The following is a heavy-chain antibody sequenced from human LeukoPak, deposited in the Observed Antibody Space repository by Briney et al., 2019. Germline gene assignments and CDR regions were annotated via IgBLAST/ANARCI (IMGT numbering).Heavy chain of an antibody. Sequence: PGRSLRLSCAASGFTFDDYAMHWVRQAPGKGLEWVSGISWNSGSIGYADSVKGRFTISRDNAKNSLYLQMNSLRAEDTALYYCAKDSLIHYYGSGSLDYWGQGTLVTVSS. CDR1: GFTFDDYA. J-gene: IGHJ4*02. D-gene: IGHD3-10*01. V-gene: IGHV3-9*01. CDR3: AKDSLIHYYGSGSLDY. CDR2: ISWNSGSI.